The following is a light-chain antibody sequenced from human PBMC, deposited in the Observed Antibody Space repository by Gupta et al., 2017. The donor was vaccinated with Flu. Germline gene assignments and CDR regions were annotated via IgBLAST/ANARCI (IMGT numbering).Light chain of an antibody. Sequence: PGTLSLSPGERATLSCRASQSVTSSYLAWYQQKPGQAPRVLIYGASIRATGIPDRFSGSGSGTDFTLTISRLEPEDFAVYYCQQYGSSPFFGHGTKVDIK. V-gene: IGKV3-20*01. CDR3: QQYGSSPF. CDR2: GAS. CDR1: QSVTSSY. J-gene: IGKJ3*01.